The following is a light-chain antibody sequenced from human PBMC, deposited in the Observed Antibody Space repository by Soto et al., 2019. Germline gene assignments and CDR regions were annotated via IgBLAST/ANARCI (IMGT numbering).Light chain of an antibody. CDR1: QGVSSY. CDR2: GAS. CDR3: QHYNSYGT. Sequence: EIVLTQSPGTLSLSPGERATLSCRASQGVSSYLAWYQQKPGQAPRLLIYGASTRAPGIPARFSGSGSGTEFTLTISSLQPDDFATYYCQHYNSYGTFGQGTKVDIK. J-gene: IGKJ1*01. V-gene: IGKV3-15*01.